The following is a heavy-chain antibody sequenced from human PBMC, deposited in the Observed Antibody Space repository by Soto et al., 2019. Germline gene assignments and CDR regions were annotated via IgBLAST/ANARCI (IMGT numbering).Heavy chain of an antibody. CDR2: ISYDGRNK. D-gene: IGHD3-22*01. CDR1: GFTFSNYA. J-gene: IGHJ5*02. CDR3: RGYYDSSGYYLSPRFDP. V-gene: IGHV3-30*04. Sequence: QVQLVESGGAVVLPGRSLRLSCAASGFTFSNYAIHWVRQAPGKGLEWVAVISYDGRNKYYADSVKGRFTISRDNSKNTLYLQMNSLRAEDTAVYYCRGYYDSSGYYLSPRFDPWGQGTLVTVSS.